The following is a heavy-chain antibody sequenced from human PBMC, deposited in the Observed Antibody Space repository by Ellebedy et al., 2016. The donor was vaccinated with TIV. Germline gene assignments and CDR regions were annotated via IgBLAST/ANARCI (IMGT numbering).Heavy chain of an antibody. V-gene: IGHV1-2*02. D-gene: IGHD6-25*01. J-gene: IGHJ6*02. Sequence: ASVKVSCKASGYTFTAYYMHWVRQAPGQGLEWMGWINPDSGGTNFAQKFQGRVTVTRDTSVNTADMELSRLESDDTAVDYCARVRRGSSGLDVWGQGTTVTVS. CDR3: ARVRRGSSGLDV. CDR1: GYTFTAYY. CDR2: INPDSGGT.